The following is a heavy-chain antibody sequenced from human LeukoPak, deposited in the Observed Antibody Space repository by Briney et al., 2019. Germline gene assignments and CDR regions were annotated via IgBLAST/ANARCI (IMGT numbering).Heavy chain of an antibody. V-gene: IGHV3-30*04. CDR1: GFTLSSYA. D-gene: IGHD3-10*01. CDR2: ISYDGSNK. CDR3: ARDHFMVRGVNGYFDY. Sequence: PGRSLRLSCAASGFTLSSYALHWVRQAPGKGLEWVADISYDGSNKYYADSVKGRFTISRDNSKNTLYLQMNSLRAEDTAVYYCARDHFMVRGVNGYFDYWGQGTLVTVS. J-gene: IGHJ4*02.